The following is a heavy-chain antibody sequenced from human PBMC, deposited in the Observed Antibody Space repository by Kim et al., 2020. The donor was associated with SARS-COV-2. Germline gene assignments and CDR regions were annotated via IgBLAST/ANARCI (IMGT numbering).Heavy chain of an antibody. D-gene: IGHD2-8*01. V-gene: IGHV3-11*01. CDR1: GFTFIDYS. Sequence: GGSLRLSCVASGFTFIDYSMNWIRQAPGKGLEWISFVSNGDGENVYYADSVKGRFTISRDNARKSVSLLMNSLKADDTAIYYCARGVGFLYWGQGTPVAVSS. CDR2: VSNGDGENV. J-gene: IGHJ4*02. CDR3: ARGVGFLY.